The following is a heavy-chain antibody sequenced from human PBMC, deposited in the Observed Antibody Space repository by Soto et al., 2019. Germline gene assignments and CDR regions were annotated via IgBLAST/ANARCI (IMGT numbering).Heavy chain of an antibody. J-gene: IGHJ5*02. D-gene: IGHD6-19*01. CDR1: GFTFSSYS. CDR2: ISSSSSTI. Sequence: GGSLRLSCAASGFTFSSYSMNWVRQAPGKGLEWVSYISSSSSTIYYADSVKGRFTISIDNAKNSLYLQMNSLRDEDTAVYYCAREAGTWHLPLNWFDPWGQGTLVTVSS. CDR3: AREAGTWHLPLNWFDP. V-gene: IGHV3-48*02.